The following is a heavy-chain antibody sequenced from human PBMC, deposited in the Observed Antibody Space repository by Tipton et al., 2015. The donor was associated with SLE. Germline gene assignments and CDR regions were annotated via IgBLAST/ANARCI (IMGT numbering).Heavy chain of an antibody. V-gene: IGHV3-9*01. CDR1: GFTFDDYA. CDR2: ISWNSGSI. J-gene: IGHJ4*02. CDR3: AKGPEWLSY. D-gene: IGHD3-3*01. Sequence: SLRLSCAASGFTFDDYAMHWVRQAPGKGLEWVSGISWNSGSIGYADSVKGRFTISRDNAKNSLYLQMDSLRAEDTAFYYCAKGPEWLSYWGQGTLVTVSS.